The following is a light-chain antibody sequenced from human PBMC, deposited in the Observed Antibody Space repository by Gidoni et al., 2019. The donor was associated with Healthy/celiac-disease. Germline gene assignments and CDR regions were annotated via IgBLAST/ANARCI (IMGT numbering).Light chain of an antibody. CDR2: DAS. V-gene: IGKV3-11*01. Sequence: EIVLTQSPATLSLSPGERATLSCRASQSVSSYLAWYQQKPGQAARLLINDASNRATGIPARFRGSGSGTDFTLTISSLEPEDFAVDYCQQRSDWPPWTFGQXTKVEIK. J-gene: IGKJ1*01. CDR1: QSVSSY. CDR3: QQRSDWPPWT.